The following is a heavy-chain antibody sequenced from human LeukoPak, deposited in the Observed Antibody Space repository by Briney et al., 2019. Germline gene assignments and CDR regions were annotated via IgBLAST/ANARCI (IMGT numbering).Heavy chain of an antibody. CDR1: GYTFTGYY. J-gene: IGHJ5*02. CDR2: INHNSGGT. D-gene: IGHD6-13*01. CDR3: ARSRDSSTIWFDP. V-gene: IGHV1-2*02. Sequence: ASVKVSCKASGYTFTGYYMHWVRQAPGQGLEWMGWINHNSGGTNYAQKFQGRVTMTRDTSISTAYMELSRLRSDDTAVYYCARSRDSSTIWFDPWGEGTLVTVSS.